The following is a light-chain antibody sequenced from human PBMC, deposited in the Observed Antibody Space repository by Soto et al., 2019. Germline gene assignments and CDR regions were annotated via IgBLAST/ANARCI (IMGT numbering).Light chain of an antibody. CDR2: AAS. Sequence: DIQLTQSPSFLSASVGDRVTITCRASQGISSYLAWYQQKPGKAPKLLIYAASTLQSGVPSRFSGSGSGTEFTLTISSLQPEDFATYYCQQYHNWPAFGQGTTVEVK. V-gene: IGKV1-9*01. CDR3: QQYHNWPA. J-gene: IGKJ1*01. CDR1: QGISSY.